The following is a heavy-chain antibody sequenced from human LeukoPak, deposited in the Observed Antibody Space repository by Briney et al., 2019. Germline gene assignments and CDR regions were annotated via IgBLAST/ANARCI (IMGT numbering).Heavy chain of an antibody. CDR2: ISYDGSNK. Sequence: GALRLSCAASGFTFSSYAVHWVRQAPGKGLEWVAVISYDGSNKYYADSVKGRFTISRDNSKNTLYLQMNSLRAEDTAVYYCARSQDYYDSSGYIDYWGQGTLVTVSS. V-gene: IGHV3-30-3*01. CDR3: ARSQDYYDSSGYIDY. CDR1: GFTFSSYA. D-gene: IGHD3-22*01. J-gene: IGHJ4*02.